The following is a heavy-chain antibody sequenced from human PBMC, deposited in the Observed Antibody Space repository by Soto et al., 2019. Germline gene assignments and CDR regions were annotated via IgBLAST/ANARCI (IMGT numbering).Heavy chain of an antibody. V-gene: IGHV1-69*04. CDR3: ARDHGDSSSSERLGY. Sequence: ASVKVSCKASGGTFSSYTISWVRQAPGQGLEWMGRIIPILGIANYAQKFQGRVTITADKSTSTAYMELSSLRSEDTAVYYCARDHGDSSSSERLGYWGQGTLVTVSS. CDR1: GGTFSSYT. D-gene: IGHD6-6*01. J-gene: IGHJ4*02. CDR2: IIPILGIA.